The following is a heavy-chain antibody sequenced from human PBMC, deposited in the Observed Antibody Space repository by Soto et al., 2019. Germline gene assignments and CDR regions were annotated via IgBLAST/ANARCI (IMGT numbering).Heavy chain of an antibody. D-gene: IGHD4-4*01. CDR2: INPSGGST. Sequence: QVQLVQSGAEVKKPGASVKVSCKASGYTFTSYYMHWVRQAPGQGLEWMGIINPSGGSTSYAQKCKGRVTMTRDTSTRTVYMELSSLRSEDTAVYYCARGGGYTVTTAHNGFDPWGQGTLVTVSS. CDR1: GYTFTSYY. CDR3: ARGGGYTVTTAHNGFDP. J-gene: IGHJ5*02. V-gene: IGHV1-46*03.